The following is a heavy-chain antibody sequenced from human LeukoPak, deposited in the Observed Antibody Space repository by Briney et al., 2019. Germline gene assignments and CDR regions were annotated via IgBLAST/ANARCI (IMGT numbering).Heavy chain of an antibody. V-gene: IGHV3-64*02. J-gene: IGHJ4*02. Sequence: GRSLRLSCAASGFTFSTSGMHWVRQAPGKGLEYVSAISSSGDNTYYGDSVKGRFIISRDNSKNTLSLQMSSLRVEDTAVYYCVREERGLAIDYWGQGTLVTVSS. CDR1: GFTFSTSG. CDR2: ISSSGDNT. D-gene: IGHD5-12*01. CDR3: VREERGLAIDY.